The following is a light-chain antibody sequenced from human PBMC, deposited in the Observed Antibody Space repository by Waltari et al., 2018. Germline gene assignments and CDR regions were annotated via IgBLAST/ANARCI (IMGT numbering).Light chain of an antibody. CDR2: WAS. V-gene: IGKV4-1*01. Sequence: DIVMSQSPDSLAVSLGERAPINCRSSPSIMYSSTNKNFLAWYQQKPGQSPKLLIYWASTRQSGVPDRFTGSWSGTDFTLTITSVQPEDVAIYYCQQYFITPFTFGPGTKVEIK. CDR3: QQYFITPFT. CDR1: PSIMYSSTNKNF. J-gene: IGKJ3*01.